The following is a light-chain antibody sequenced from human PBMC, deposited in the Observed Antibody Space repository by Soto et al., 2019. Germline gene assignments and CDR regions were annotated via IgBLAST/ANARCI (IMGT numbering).Light chain of an antibody. V-gene: IGKV1-9*01. J-gene: IGKJ5*01. CDR2: AAS. CDR3: QQLNSYPIT. CDR1: QGINTF. Sequence: ASQGINTFLAWYQQKAGKAPKLLIYAASTLQSGVPSRFSGSGSGTDFTLTISSLQSEDFATYYRQQLNSYPITFGQGTRLEIK.